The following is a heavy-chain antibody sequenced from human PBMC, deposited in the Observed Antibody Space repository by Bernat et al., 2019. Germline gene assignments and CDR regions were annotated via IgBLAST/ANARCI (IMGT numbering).Heavy chain of an antibody. CDR3: ASGASGSKVGS. J-gene: IGHJ5*02. CDR2: IYDGGST. Sequence: QVQLQESGPGLVKPSQTLSLTCTVSGGSISSGGYSWSWIRQHPGRGLEWIGHIYDGGSTYYNPSLRSRITISVDTSNNKFSLVLSSVTAADTAVYYCASGASGSKVGSWGQGTLVTVSS. D-gene: IGHD3-22*01. CDR1: GGSISSGGYS. V-gene: IGHV4-31*03.